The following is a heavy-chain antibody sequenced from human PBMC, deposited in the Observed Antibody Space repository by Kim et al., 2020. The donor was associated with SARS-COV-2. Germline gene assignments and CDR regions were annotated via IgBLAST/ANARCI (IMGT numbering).Heavy chain of an antibody. CDR3: AHRLRDAGLLWFGGTDYDAFDI. CDR2: IYWDDDK. J-gene: IGHJ3*02. V-gene: IGHV2-5*02. Sequence: SGPTLVNPTQTLTLTCTFSGFSLSTSGVGVGWIRQPPGKALEWLALIYWDDDKRYSPSLKSRLTITKDTSKNQVVLTMTNMDPVDTATYYCAHRLRDAGLLWFGGTDYDAFDIWGQGTMVTVSS. CDR1: GFSLSTSGVG. D-gene: IGHD3-10*01.